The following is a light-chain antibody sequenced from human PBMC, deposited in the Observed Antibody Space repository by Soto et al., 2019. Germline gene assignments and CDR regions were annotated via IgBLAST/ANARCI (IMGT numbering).Light chain of an antibody. V-gene: IGLV2-14*01. CDR2: DVS. J-gene: IGLJ1*01. CDR1: SSDIGSYTY. CDR3: TSFTSSSTYV. Sequence: QSALTQPASVSGSPGQSIPISCTGTSSDIGSYTYVSWYQQHPGKAPKLMIYDVSNRTSGVSNRFSGSKSGNTASLSISGLQAEDEADYYCTSFTSSSTYVFGAGTKLTVL.